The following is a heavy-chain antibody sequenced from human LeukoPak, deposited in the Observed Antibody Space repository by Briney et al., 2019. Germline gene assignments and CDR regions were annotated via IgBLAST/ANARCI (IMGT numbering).Heavy chain of an antibody. J-gene: IGHJ4*02. D-gene: IGHD2-2*02. CDR3: ARRRPYMYYFDY. CDR2: IYNSGSA. V-gene: IGHV4-59*08. CDR1: GGSISSYY. Sequence: PSETLSLTCTVSGGSISSYYWSWIRQSPGKGLEWIGYIYNSGSANYNPSLKSRVTISVDTSKNQFSLKLSFVTAADTAVYYCARRRPYMYYFDYWGQGTLVTVSS.